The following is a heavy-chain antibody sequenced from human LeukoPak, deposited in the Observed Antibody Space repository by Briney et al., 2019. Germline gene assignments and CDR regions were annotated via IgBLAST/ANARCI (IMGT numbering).Heavy chain of an antibody. V-gene: IGHV3-74*01. CDR1: GFSFSRHW. J-gene: IGHJ4*02. CDR3: ARGPSSNWSGLDF. D-gene: IGHD6-6*01. Sequence: PGGSLRLSCAASGFSFSRHWMHWARQLPGKGLVWVSRISPTGSTTSYADSVKSRFTVSRDNAKNTLYLQVNNLRAEDTAVYYCARGPSSNWSGLDFWGQGTLLTVSS. CDR2: ISPTGSTT.